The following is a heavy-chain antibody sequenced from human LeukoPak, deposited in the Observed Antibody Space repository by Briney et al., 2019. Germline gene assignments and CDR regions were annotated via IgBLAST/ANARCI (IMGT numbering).Heavy chain of an antibody. Sequence: GGSLRLSCAASGFTFSSYGMHWVRQAPGKGLEWVSYISSSSSTIYYADSVKGRFTISRDNAKNSLYLQMNSLRDEDTAVYYCARDRYRNPYYYGMDVWGQGTTVTVSS. CDR1: GFTFSSYG. CDR2: ISSSSSTI. V-gene: IGHV3-48*02. CDR3: ARDRYRNPYYYGMDV. J-gene: IGHJ6*02. D-gene: IGHD1-26*01.